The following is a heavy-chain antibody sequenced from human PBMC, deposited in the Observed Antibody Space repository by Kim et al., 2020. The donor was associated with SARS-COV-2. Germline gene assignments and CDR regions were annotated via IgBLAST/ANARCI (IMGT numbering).Heavy chain of an antibody. Sequence: GGSLRLSCAASGFTFSDYYMSWIRQAPGKGLEWVSYISSSGSTIYYADSVKGRFTISRDNAKNSLYLQMNSLRAEDTAVYYCARERGRYTPYYYYGMDVWGQGTTVTVSS. CDR3: ARERGRYTPYYYYGMDV. V-gene: IGHV3-11*04. CDR1: GFTFSDYY. J-gene: IGHJ6*02. CDR2: ISSSGSTI. D-gene: IGHD6-19*01.